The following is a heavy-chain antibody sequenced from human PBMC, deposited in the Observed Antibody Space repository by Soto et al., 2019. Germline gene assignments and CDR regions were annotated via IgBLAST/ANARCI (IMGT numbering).Heavy chain of an antibody. J-gene: IGHJ6*02. CDR3: ARGIYGPYYYYYYGMDV. D-gene: IGHD3-3*02. CDR1: GYTFTSYA. V-gene: IGHV1-46*01. Sequence: ASVKVSCKASGYTFTSYAMHWVRQAPGQGLEWMGIINPSGGSTSYAQKFQGRVTMTRDTSTSTVYMELSSLRSEDTAVYYCARGIYGPYYYYYYGMDVWGQGTTVTVSS. CDR2: INPSGGST.